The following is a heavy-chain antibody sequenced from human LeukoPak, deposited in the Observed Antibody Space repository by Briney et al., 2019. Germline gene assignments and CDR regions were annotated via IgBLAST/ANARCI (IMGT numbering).Heavy chain of an antibody. D-gene: IGHD6-13*01. J-gene: IGHJ5*02. CDR3: ARNRLSAAGIFDP. CDR2: IYYRGST. V-gene: IGHV4-59*01. Sequence: SETLSLTCTVSGGSISSDYWSWIRQPPGKGLEWIGYIYYRGSTNYNPSLKSRVTISVDTSKNQFSLKLSSVTAADTAVYYCARNRLSAAGIFDPWGQGTLVTVSS. CDR1: GGSISSDY.